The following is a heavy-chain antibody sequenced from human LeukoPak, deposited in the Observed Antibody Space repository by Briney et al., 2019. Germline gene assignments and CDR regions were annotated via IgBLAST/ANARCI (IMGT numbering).Heavy chain of an antibody. CDR1: GFTFSSYG. V-gene: IGHV3-33*01. D-gene: IGHD6-19*01. J-gene: IGHJ5*02. Sequence: PGGSLRLSCAASGFTFSSYGMHWVRQAPGKGLEWVAVIWYDGSNKYYADSVKGRFTISRDNAKNSLYLQMNSLRAEDTAVYYCARSPSGWYPDWFDPWGQGTLVTVSS. CDR3: ARSPSGWYPDWFDP. CDR2: IWYDGSNK.